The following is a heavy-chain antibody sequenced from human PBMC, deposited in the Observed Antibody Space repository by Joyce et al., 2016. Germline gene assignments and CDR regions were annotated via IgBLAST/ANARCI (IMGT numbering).Heavy chain of an antibody. CDR2: INPDSGGT. V-gene: IGHV1-2*02. D-gene: IGHD3-3*01. J-gene: IGHJ4*02. Sequence: QVQLVQSGAEVKKPGASVKVSCKASGYTFTDYYMHWVRQAPGQGLEWMGCINPDSGGTNNAQKFQGRVTMTRDTSVSTTYMELSRLRSDDTAVYYCARGGYYGPYYFDYWGQGTLVTVSS. CDR3: ARGGYYGPYYFDY. CDR1: GYTFTDYY.